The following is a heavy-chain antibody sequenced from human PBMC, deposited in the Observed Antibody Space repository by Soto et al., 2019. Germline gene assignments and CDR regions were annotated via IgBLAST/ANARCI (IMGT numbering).Heavy chain of an antibody. V-gene: IGHV3-23*01. CDR1: GFTFDTYA. CDR3: AKGFRSLEWYSLAPFDY. J-gene: IGHJ4*02. D-gene: IGHD3-3*01. Sequence: GGSLRLSCVASGFTFDTYALNWVRQAPGKGLEWVSAIGSSGSTYYTDSVKGRFTISRDTPKKTLYLQMNSLRVEDTAKYYCAKGFRSLEWYSLAPFDYWGQGALVTVSS. CDR2: IGSSGST.